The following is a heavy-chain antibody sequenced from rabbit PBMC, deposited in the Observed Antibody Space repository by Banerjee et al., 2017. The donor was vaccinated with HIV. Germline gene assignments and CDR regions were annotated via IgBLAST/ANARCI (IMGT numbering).Heavy chain of an antibody. J-gene: IGHJ3*01. CDR3: ARGYATYGDAGYALNQLDL. CDR1: GFDFSSYA. CDR2: ITYGGRT. D-gene: IGHD6-1*01. Sequence: QQQLEESGGGLVKPGGTLKLSCKASGFDFSSYAITWVRQAPGKGLEYIGYITYGGRTYYASWVNGRFTISRENTQNTLYLQLNSLTAADTATYFCARGYATYGDAGYALNQLDLWGPGTLVTVS. V-gene: IGHV1S36*01.